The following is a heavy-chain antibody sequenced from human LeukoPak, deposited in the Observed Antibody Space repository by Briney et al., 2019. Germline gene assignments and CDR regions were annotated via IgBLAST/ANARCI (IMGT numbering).Heavy chain of an antibody. Sequence: GGSLRLSCAASGFTFSSYAIHWVRQAPGKGLEWVSLISFDGSNKYYADSVKGRFAISRDNSENTLYLQMNSLRPEDTAVYYCARGNGLSSGWYEFDFWGQGALVAVSS. CDR1: GFTFSSYA. CDR2: ISFDGSNK. D-gene: IGHD6-19*01. CDR3: ARGNGLSSGWYEFDF. V-gene: IGHV3-30*09. J-gene: IGHJ4*02.